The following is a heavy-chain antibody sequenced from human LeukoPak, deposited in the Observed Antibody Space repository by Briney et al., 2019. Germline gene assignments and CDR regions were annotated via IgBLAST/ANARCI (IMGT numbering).Heavy chain of an antibody. CDR1: GFSLSTSGVG. Sequence: SGPTLVNPTQTLTLTCTFSGFSLSTSGVGVGWIRQPPGKALEWLALIYWDDDKRYSPSLKSRLTITKDTSKNQVVLTMTNMDPVDTATYYCAHSGADDYSNYYFDYWGQGTLVTVSS. D-gene: IGHD4-11*01. CDR3: AHSGADDYSNYYFDY. V-gene: IGHV2-5*02. J-gene: IGHJ4*02. CDR2: IYWDDDK.